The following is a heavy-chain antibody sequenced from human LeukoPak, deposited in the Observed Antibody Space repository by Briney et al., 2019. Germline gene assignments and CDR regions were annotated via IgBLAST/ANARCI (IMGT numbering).Heavy chain of an antibody. CDR3: ARVSACDFWSGYYCRFDP. D-gene: IGHD3-3*01. CDR2: INPNSGGT. J-gene: IGHJ5*02. V-gene: IGHV1-2*06. Sequence: ASVKVSCKASGYTFTGYYMHWVRQAPGQGLEWMGRINPNSGGTNYAQKFQGRVTMTRDTSISTAYMELSRLRSDDTAVYYCARVSACDFWSGYYCRFDPWGQGTLVTVSS. CDR1: GYTFTGYY.